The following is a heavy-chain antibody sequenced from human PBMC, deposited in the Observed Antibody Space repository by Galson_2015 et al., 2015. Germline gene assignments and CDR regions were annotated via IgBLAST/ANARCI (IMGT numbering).Heavy chain of an antibody. Sequence: ETLSLTCTVSGDSISSTISYWGWIRQPPGRGLEWIASVYYGGSTYYNPSLKSRVTISVDTSENQFSLRLTSVTAADTAVYYCARGDQTPTNVDVWGQGTTVTVSS. CDR2: VYYGGST. CDR1: GDSISSTISY. CDR3: ARGDQTPTNVDV. V-gene: IGHV4-39*01. D-gene: IGHD1-26*01. J-gene: IGHJ6*02.